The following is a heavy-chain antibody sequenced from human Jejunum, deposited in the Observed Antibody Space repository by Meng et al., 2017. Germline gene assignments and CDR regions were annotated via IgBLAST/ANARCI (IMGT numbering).Heavy chain of an antibody. CDR3: ARGVGDLGDY. V-gene: IGHV1-8*01. J-gene: IGHJ4*02. D-gene: IGHD3-16*01. Sequence: VQLVCVGAEMKTPVASMKVPCKASGYTFTTYDINWVRQATGQGLEWMGWVSPSSGNTRYAQKFQGRVTMTRDTSISTVYMELTSLKSDDTAVYYCARGVGDLGDYWGQGTLVTVSS. CDR1: GYTFTTYD. CDR2: VSPSSGNT.